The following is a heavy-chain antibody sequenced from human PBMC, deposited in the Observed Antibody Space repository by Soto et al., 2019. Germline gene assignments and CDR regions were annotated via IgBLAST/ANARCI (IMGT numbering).Heavy chain of an antibody. CDR2: ISSSGNTI. Sequence: QVQLVESGGGLVKPGGSLSLSCAASGFTFSDYYMTWIRQAPGKGLEWVSYISSSGNTIYYAGSVKGRFTISRDNDKNSLYLQMNGLRAEDTAVYYCARGRYYNSGSYSRFDYWGQGTVVTVSS. CDR3: ARGRYYNSGSYSRFDY. CDR1: GFTFSDYY. J-gene: IGHJ4*02. V-gene: IGHV3-11*01. D-gene: IGHD3-10*01.